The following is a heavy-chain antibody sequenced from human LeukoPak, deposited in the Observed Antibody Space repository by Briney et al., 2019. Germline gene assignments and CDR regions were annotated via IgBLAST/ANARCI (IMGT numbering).Heavy chain of an antibody. V-gene: IGHV4-28*01. Sequence: SETLSLTCAVSGYSITSSSWWGWIRQPPGKGLERIGYIYHSGTTYYNPSLQSRVTMSVDTSKNQFSLKLSSVTAVDTAVYYCARKENVYYYFDCWGQGTLVTVSS. CDR1: GYSITSSSW. D-gene: IGHD3-10*01. CDR2: IYHSGTT. J-gene: IGHJ4*02. CDR3: ARKENVYYYFDC.